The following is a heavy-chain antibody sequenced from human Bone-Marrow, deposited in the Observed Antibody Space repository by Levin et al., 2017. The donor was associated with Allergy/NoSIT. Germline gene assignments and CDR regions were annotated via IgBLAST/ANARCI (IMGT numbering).Heavy chain of an antibody. J-gene: IGHJ4*02. CDR3: TRGGYGDYPLDY. Sequence: GESLKISCAASAFTFSNYNMNWVRQAPGRGLEWVASISSSSTSKYYADSVKGRFTISRDNTNNSLYLLMNSLRVEDTAVYYCTRGGYGDYPLDYWGQGSLVTVSS. CDR2: ISSSSTSK. CDR1: AFTFSNYN. V-gene: IGHV3-21*06. D-gene: IGHD4-17*01.